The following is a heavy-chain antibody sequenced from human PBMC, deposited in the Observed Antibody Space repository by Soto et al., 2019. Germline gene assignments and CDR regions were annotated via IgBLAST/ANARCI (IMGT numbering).Heavy chain of an antibody. CDR2: IRSKPYDGTT. D-gene: IGHD3-9*01. CDR3: TRAVLLRHSDWCFDS. CDR1: GFTFGDYA. V-gene: IGHV3-49*03. Sequence: SCAASGFTFGDYALSWFRQAPGKGLEWIGFIRSKPYDGTTEYAASVKGRFTISRDDSKSIAYLQVNSLKTEDTAVYYCTRAVLLRHSDWCFDSWGQGAQVTVSS. J-gene: IGHJ4*02.